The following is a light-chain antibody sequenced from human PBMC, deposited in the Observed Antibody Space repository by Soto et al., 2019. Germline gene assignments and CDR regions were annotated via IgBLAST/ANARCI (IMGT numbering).Light chain of an antibody. CDR2: GAS. CDR1: QSVSSN. V-gene: IGKV3D-15*01. J-gene: IGKJ1*01. CDR3: QQYNNSLWT. Sequence: EIVMTQSPATLSVSPGERATLSCRASQSVSSNLAWYQQKPGQAPRLLIYGASSRATGTPERFSGSGSGTDFTLTISRLEPEDFAVYYCQQYNNSLWTFGQGTKVDIK.